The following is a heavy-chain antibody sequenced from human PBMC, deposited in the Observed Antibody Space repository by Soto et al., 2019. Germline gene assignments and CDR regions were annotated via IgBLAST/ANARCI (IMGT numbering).Heavy chain of an antibody. V-gene: IGHV3-11*01. CDR2: LSCTGVTI. J-gene: IGHJ4*02. D-gene: IGHD3-22*01. CDR1: GFTFSDHY. CDR3: ARDSISYYYSDY. Sequence: GGTLRFPCAASGFTFSDHYKSWLRHPPVKRRGWVSYLSCTGVTIYYADSVKCRFTISRDNAKNSLYLQMNILRADHAPFYYCARDSISYYYSDYCGQVTLVTFSS.